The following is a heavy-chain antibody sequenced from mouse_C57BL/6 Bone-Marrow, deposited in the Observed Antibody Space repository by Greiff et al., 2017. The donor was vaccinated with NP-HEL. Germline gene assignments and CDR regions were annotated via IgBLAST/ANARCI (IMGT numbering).Heavy chain of an antibody. CDR3: ARHEVITTVVAYYYCDY. Sequence: DVMLVESGGDLVKPGGSLKLSCAASGFTFSSYGMSWVRQTPDKRLEWVATISSGGSYTYYPDSVKGRFTISRDNAKNTLYLQMSSLKSEDTAMYYCARHEVITTVVAYYYCDYWGQGTTLTVSS. CDR1: GFTFSSYG. CDR2: ISSGGSYT. D-gene: IGHD1-1*01. V-gene: IGHV5-6*02. J-gene: IGHJ2*01.